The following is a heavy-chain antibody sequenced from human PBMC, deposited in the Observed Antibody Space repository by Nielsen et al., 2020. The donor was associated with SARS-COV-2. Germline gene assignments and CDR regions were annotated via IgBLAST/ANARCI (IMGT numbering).Heavy chain of an antibody. CDR2: IGTYNYKT. V-gene: IGHV1-18*01. CDR1: GYSFTTYG. CDR3: ARQGSDFHPMDV. J-gene: IGHJ6*04. D-gene: IGHD2-21*02. Sequence: ASVKVSCKPSGYSFTTYGLSWVRQAPGHGLEWMGWIGTYNYKTVYPQKFQGRVTITADPSTQTSYMELRSLESDDTAVYFCARQGSDFHPMDVWGSGTTVTVSS.